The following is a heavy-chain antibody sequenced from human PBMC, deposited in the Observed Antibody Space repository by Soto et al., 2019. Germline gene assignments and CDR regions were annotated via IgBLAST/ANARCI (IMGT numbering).Heavy chain of an antibody. CDR1: GGTISSYY. V-gene: IGHV4-59*01. D-gene: IGHD6-13*01. J-gene: IGHJ4*02. CDR2: IYYSGST. Sequence: PSETHSLTSTVSGGTISSYYWSWIRQPTGKGLEWIGYIYYSGSTNYNPSLKSRVTISVDTSKNQFSLKLSSVTAADTAVYYCARDDRAAAGTDYFDYWGQGTLVTVSS. CDR3: ARDDRAAAGTDYFDY.